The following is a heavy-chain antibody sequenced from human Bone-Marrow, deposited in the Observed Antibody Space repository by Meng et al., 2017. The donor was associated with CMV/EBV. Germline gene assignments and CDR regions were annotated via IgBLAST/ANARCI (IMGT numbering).Heavy chain of an antibody. CDR3: ARDQGTGDYYYYGMDV. CDR1: GYTFTSYD. V-gene: IGHV1-8*01. D-gene: IGHD7-27*01. J-gene: IGHJ6*02. Sequence: ASVKVSCKASGYTFTSYDINWVRQATGQGLEWMGWMNPNSGNTGYAQKFQGRVTMTRNTSISTAYMELSSLRSEDTAVYYCARDQGTGDYYYYGMDVWGQGTTVTVSS. CDR2: MNPNSGNT.